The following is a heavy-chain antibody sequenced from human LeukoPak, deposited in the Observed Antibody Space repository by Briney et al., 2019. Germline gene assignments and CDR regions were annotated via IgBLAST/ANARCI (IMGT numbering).Heavy chain of an antibody. CDR3: ARASYYYDTTGLGAVDI. CDR2: INWNSDNI. J-gene: IGHJ3*02. CDR1: GFTFNDHA. D-gene: IGHD3-22*01. V-gene: IGHV3-9*01. Sequence: GGSLRLSCAASGFTFNDHAMYWVRQAPGKGLEWVSGINWNSDNIGYADSVKGRFTISRDDAKNSLFLQMNSLRTEDTALYYCARASYYYDTTGLGAVDIWGQETMVTVSS.